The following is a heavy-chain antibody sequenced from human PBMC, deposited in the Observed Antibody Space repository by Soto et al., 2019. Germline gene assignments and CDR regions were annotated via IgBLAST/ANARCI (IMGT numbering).Heavy chain of an antibody. CDR3: ARDNCYSNYHYYYYGMDV. CDR2: ISAYNGNT. J-gene: IGHJ6*02. V-gene: IGHV1-18*01. Sequence: ASVKVSCKASGFTFTSYGISWVRQAPGQGLEWMGWISAYNGNTNYAQKLQGRVTMTTDTSTSTAYMELRSLRSDDTAVYYCARDNCYSNYHYYYYGMDVWGQGTTVTVSS. CDR1: GFTFTSYG. D-gene: IGHD4-4*01.